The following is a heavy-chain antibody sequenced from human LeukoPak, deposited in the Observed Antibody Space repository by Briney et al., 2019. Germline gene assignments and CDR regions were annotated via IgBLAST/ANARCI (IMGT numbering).Heavy chain of an antibody. Sequence: PSETLSLTCTVSGGSISSYYWSWIRQPPGKGLEWIGYIYYSGSTNYNPSLKSRVTISVDTSRNQFSLQLNSVTAADTAVYSCARGGYCSPGTCYSLWHWGQGTMVTVSS. CDR1: GGSISSYY. J-gene: IGHJ3*01. CDR2: IYYSGST. CDR3: ARGGYCSPGTCYSLWH. V-gene: IGHV4-59*01. D-gene: IGHD2-15*01.